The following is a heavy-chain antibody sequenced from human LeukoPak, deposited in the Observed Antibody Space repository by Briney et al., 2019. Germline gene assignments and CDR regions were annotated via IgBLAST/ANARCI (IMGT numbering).Heavy chain of an antibody. D-gene: IGHD6-19*01. CDR3: ARGTRYSSGWTFDY. J-gene: IGHJ4*02. V-gene: IGHV6-1*01. Sequence: SQTLSLTCDISGDSVSSNSAAWNWIRQSPSRGLEWLGRTYYRSKWYNDYAVSVKSRITINPDTSKNQFSLQVNPVTPEDTAVYYCARGTRYSSGWTFDYWGQGTLVTVSS. CDR2: TYYRSKWYN. CDR1: GDSVSSNSAA.